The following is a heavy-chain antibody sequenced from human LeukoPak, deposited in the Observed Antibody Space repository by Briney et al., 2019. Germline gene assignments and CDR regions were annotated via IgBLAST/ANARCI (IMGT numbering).Heavy chain of an antibody. D-gene: IGHD3-10*01. J-gene: IGHJ4*02. CDR2: ISSSSGTI. CDR3: ARDRITMVRGVMDY. CDR1: GFTFSSYS. Sequence: PGGSLRLSCAASGFTFSSYSMNWVRQAPGKGLEWISYISSSSGTIYYADSVKGRFTISRDNAKNSLYLQMNSLRAEDTAVYYCARDRITMVRGVMDYWGQGTLVTVSS. V-gene: IGHV3-48*01.